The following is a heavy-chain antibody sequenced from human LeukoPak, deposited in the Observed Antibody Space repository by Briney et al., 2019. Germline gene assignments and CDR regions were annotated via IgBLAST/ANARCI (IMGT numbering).Heavy chain of an antibody. V-gene: IGHV4-30-4*01. CDR2: IYYSGST. D-gene: IGHD6-6*01. CDR3: ARPKVGAARPYYGMDV. J-gene: IGHJ6*02. CDR1: GVSISSGDYY. Sequence: SETLSLTCTVSGVSISSGDYYWSWIPQPPGKGLEWIGYIYYSGSTYYNPSLKSRVTISVDTSKNQFSLKLSSVTAADTAVYYCARPKVGAARPYYGMDVWGQGTTVTVSS.